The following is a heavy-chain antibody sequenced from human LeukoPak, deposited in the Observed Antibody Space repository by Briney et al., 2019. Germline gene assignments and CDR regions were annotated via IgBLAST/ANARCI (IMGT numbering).Heavy chain of an antibody. CDR2: MYYDGST. CDR3: ARRSDSGSDDGEDYFDF. D-gene: IGHD1-26*01. J-gene: IGHJ4*02. Sequence: SETLSLACSVSGASIFSTTFYWGWIRQPPGKGLEWIGRMYYDGSTYYNPSLQSRVSISVDTSNTPFSLKLTSVTAADTAVYFCARRSDSGSDDGEDYFDFWGQGTLVTISS. CDR1: GASIFSTTFY. V-gene: IGHV4-39*01.